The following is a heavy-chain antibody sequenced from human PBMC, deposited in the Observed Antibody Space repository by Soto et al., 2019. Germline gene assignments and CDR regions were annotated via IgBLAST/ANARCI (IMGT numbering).Heavy chain of an antibody. Sequence: GGSLRLSCAASGFTFRIYAMSWVRQAPGKGLEWVSTISGNGGTSYADFVRGRFTISRDNSKNTLYLQMNSLRVEDTAVYYCAKDAPGSGWLSDYWGQGTRVTVSS. CDR3: AKDAPGSGWLSDY. J-gene: IGHJ4*02. CDR2: ISGNGGT. V-gene: IGHV3-23*01. D-gene: IGHD3-22*01. CDR1: GFTFRIYA.